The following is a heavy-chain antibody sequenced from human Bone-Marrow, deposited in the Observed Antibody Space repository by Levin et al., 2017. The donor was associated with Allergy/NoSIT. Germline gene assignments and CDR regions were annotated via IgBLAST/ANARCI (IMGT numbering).Heavy chain of an antibody. D-gene: IGHD2-2*01. CDR2: IIPIFGTA. V-gene: IGHV1-69*13. Sequence: SVKVSCKASGGTFSSYAISWVRQAPGQGLEWMGGIIPIFGTANYAQKFQGRVTITADESTSTAYMELSSLRSEDTAVYYCARDGCSSTSCLNWFDPWGQGTLVTVSS. CDR1: GGTFSSYA. CDR3: ARDGCSSTSCLNWFDP. J-gene: IGHJ5*02.